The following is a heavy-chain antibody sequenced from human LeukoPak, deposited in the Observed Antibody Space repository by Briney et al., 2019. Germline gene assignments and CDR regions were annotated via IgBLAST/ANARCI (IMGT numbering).Heavy chain of an antibody. CDR1: GGSFSAYY. CDR2: INHSGST. CDR3: ARHFPAGQWLAYDY. V-gene: IGHV4-34*01. D-gene: IGHD6-19*01. Sequence: SETLSLTCAIYGGSFSAYYWSWICQPPGKGLEWIGEINHSGSTNYNPSLKSRVNISVDTSKNQFSLKLSSVTAADTAVYYCARHFPAGQWLAYDYWGQGTLVTVSS. J-gene: IGHJ4*02.